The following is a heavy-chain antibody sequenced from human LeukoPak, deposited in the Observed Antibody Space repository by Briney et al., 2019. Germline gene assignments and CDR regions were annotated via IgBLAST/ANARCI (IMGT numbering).Heavy chain of an antibody. Sequence: ASVKVSCKASGYTFTSYDINWVRQATGQGLEWMGWMNPNSGNTGYAQKFQGRVTMTRNTSISTAYMELSSLRSEGTAVYYCARGLSSWYYYYYYMDVWGKGTTVTVSS. D-gene: IGHD6-13*01. CDR2: MNPNSGNT. CDR1: GYTFTSYD. CDR3: ARGLSSWYYYYYYMDV. V-gene: IGHV1-8*01. J-gene: IGHJ6*03.